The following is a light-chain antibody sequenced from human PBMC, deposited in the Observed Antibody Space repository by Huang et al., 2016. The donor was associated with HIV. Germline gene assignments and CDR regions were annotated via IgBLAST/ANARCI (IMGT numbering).Light chain of an antibody. CDR2: GAS. CDR1: QSFSSSS. J-gene: IGKJ1*01. V-gene: IGKV3-20*01. CDR3: QQYGSSPWT. Sequence: EIVLTQSPGTLSLSPGERATLSCRASQSFSSSSLAWYQQKPGQAPRLRIYGASSRATGIPERFSGSGSGTDFTLTISRLEPEDFAVYYCQQYGSSPWTFGQGTKVEIK.